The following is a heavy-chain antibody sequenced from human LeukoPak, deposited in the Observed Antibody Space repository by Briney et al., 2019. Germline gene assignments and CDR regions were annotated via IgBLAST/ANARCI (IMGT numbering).Heavy chain of an antibody. J-gene: IGHJ4*02. CDR3: TTDAGYCSSTSCYGLDY. CDR1: GFTFSNAW. CDR2: IKSKTDGGTT. V-gene: IGHV3-15*01. D-gene: IGHD2-2*01. Sequence: GGSLRLSCAASGFTFSNAWMSWVRQAPGKGLEWVGRIKSKTDGGTTDYAAPVKGRFTISRDDSKNTLYLQMNSLKTEDTAVYYCTTDAGYCSSTSCYGLDYWGQGTLVTVSS.